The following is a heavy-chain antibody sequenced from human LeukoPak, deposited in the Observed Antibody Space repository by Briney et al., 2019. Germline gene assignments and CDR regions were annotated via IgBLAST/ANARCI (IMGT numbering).Heavy chain of an antibody. J-gene: IGHJ3*02. CDR3: ARGYRSSPGAFDI. Sequence: PSETLSLTCTVSGGSISSYYWSWLRQPPGKGLECIGYIYYSWSTNYSPSRKSRVTISVATSKNQFSLKLSSVTAADTAVYYCARGYRSSPGAFDIWGQGTMVTVSS. D-gene: IGHD6-6*01. V-gene: IGHV4-59*01. CDR2: IYYSWST. CDR1: GGSISSYY.